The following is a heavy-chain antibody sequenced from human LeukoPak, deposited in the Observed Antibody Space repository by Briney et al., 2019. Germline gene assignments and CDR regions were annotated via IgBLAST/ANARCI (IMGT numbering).Heavy chain of an antibody. Sequence: PGGSLRLFCAASGFTFSSYWMHWVRQAPGKGLVWVSRINNDESHTTYADSVKGRFTISRDNAKNTLYLQMNSLRVEDTAVYYCARDQSSSWYVAWFDPWGQGTLVTVSS. CDR2: INNDESHT. CDR3: ARDQSSSWYVAWFDP. V-gene: IGHV3-74*01. D-gene: IGHD6-13*01. CDR1: GFTFSSYW. J-gene: IGHJ5*02.